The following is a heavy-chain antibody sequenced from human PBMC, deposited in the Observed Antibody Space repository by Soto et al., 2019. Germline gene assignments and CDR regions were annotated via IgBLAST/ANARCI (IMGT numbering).Heavy chain of an antibody. V-gene: IGHV2-5*02. CDR3: AHGRGDRGTGHYYFDY. CDR1: GFSLNTRGVG. D-gene: IGHD1-26*01. CDR2: ISWDGEK. J-gene: IGHJ4*02. Sequence: QITLKESGPTLVKPTQTLTLTCTFSGFSLNTRGVGMGCIRQPPGKALEWLALISWDGEKRYSPSLKSRRTTTKDTTEKQVVLTMTNMDPVDTATYYCAHGRGDRGTGHYYFDYLGQGTLVTVSS.